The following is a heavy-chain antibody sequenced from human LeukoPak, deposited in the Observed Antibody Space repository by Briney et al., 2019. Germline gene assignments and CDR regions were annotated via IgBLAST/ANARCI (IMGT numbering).Heavy chain of an antibody. CDR3: ARDGLEDWVLRLAYYYYGMDV. D-gene: IGHD3-3*01. Sequence: GGSLRLSCAASGFTFSDYYMSWIRQAPGKGLEWVSYISSSGSTIYYADSVKGRFTISRDTAKNSLYLQMNSLRAEDTAVYYCARDGLEDWVLRLAYYYYGMDVWGQGTTVTVSS. CDR1: GFTFSDYY. V-gene: IGHV3-11*01. CDR2: ISSSGSTI. J-gene: IGHJ6*02.